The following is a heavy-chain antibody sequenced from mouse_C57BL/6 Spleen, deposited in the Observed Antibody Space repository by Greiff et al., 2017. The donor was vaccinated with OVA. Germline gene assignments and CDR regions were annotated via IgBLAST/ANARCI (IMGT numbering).Heavy chain of an antibody. CDR1: GYTFTSYW. CDR2: IDPSDSYT. Sequence: QVQLQQSGAELVKPGASVKLSCKASGYTFTSYWMQWVKQRPGQGLEWIGEIDPSDSYTNYNQKFKGKATLTVDTSSSTAYMQLSSLTSEDSAVYYCARSGGDYWGQGTSVTVSS. J-gene: IGHJ4*01. V-gene: IGHV1-50*01. CDR3: ARSGGDY.